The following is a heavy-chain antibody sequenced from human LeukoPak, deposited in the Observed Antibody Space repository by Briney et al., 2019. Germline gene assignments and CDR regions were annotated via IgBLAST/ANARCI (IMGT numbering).Heavy chain of an antibody. Sequence: GGSLRLSCAVSGLTFSSFWMSWVRQAPGKGLEWVANIKQDGSEKHYVDSVKGRFTISRDNAKNSLYLQMNSLRAEDTAVYYCARSIPIIHHDYWGQGTLVTVSS. V-gene: IGHV3-7*01. CDR2: IKQDGSEK. CDR1: GLTFSSFW. J-gene: IGHJ4*02. D-gene: IGHD2-2*02. CDR3: ARSIPIIHHDY.